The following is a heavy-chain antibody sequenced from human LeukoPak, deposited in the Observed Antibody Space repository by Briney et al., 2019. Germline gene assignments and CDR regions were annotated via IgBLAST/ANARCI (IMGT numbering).Heavy chain of an antibody. CDR2: IYYSGST. D-gene: IGHD6-13*01. Sequence: SETLSLTCTVSGGSISSYYWSWIRQPPGKGLEWIGYIYYSGSTNYNPPLKSRVTISVDTSKNQFSLKLSSVTAADTAVYYCASLPVGAAAGSRPFDYWGQGTLVTVSS. V-gene: IGHV4-59*08. CDR3: ASLPVGAAAGSRPFDY. J-gene: IGHJ4*02. CDR1: GGSISSYY.